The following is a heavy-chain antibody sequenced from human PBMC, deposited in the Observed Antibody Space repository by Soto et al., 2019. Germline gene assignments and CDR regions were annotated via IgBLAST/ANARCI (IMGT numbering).Heavy chain of an antibody. CDR3: ARGGYYFYMDV. J-gene: IGHJ6*03. V-gene: IGHV4-4*02. D-gene: IGHD1-26*01. CDR2: IHHSGST. CDR1: GGSISISNW. Sequence: QVQLQESGPGLVKPSETLPLTCAVSGGSISISNWWSWVRQTPGKGLEWIGQIHHSGSTNYSPSLTSRATISVDKSKNQFSLKMNSVTAADTAVYYCARGGYYFYMDVWGKGTTVTVSS.